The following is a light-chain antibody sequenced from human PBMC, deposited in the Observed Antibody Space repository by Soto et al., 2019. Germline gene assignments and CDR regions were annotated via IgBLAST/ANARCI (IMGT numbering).Light chain of an antibody. CDR1: QGISSY. J-gene: IGKJ3*01. V-gene: IGKV1-9*01. Sequence: DIQLTQSPSFLSASVGDRVTITCRASQGISSYLAWYQQRPGKAPNLLIYAASTLQSGVPSRFSGSGSATEFTLTISSLPPEDFATYYCQQLITYPFTFGPGTKVDIK. CDR2: AAS. CDR3: QQLITYPFT.